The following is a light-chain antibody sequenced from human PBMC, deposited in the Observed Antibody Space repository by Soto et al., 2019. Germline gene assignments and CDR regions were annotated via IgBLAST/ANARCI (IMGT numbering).Light chain of an antibody. V-gene: IGKV1-39*01. CDR1: QSISRH. J-gene: IGKJ4*01. CDR3: QQGYSAPLT. CDR2: GAS. Sequence: DIQMTQSPSSVSASVGDRVTITCRASQSISRHLNWYQQKPGKDPKLLIYGASSLQSGVPSRISGSGSGTDFTLTISSLQPEDFATYYCQQGYSAPLTFGGGTKVDIK.